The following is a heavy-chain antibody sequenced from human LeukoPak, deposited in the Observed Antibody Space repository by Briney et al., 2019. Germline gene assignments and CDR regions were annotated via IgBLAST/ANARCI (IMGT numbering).Heavy chain of an antibody. D-gene: IGHD3-10*01. CDR1: GGSISSGDYY. V-gene: IGHV4-30-4*01. CDR2: IYYSGST. Sequence: PSETLSLTCTVSGGSISSGDYYWSWIRQPPGKGLEWIGYIYYSGSTYYNPSLKSRVTISVDTSKNQFSLKLSSVTAADTAVYYCASPLPLWFGELSFYYWGQGTLVTVSS. J-gene: IGHJ4*02. CDR3: ASPLPLWFGELSFYY.